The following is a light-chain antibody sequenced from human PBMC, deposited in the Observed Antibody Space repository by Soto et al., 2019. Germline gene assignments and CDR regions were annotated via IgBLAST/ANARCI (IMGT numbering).Light chain of an antibody. CDR2: AAS. CDR3: QQSYRTPWT. J-gene: IGKJ1*01. Sequence: DIQMTQSPSSLSASVGDRVTITCRASQSLSSYLNWYPQKPGKAPKLLIYAASSLQSGVPSMFSGSGSGTDFTPTISRLQPDDFATYYGQQSYRTPWTFGQGTKVEI. CDR1: QSLSSY. V-gene: IGKV1-39*01.